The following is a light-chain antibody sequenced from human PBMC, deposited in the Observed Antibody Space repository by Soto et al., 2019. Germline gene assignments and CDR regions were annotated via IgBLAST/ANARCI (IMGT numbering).Light chain of an antibody. J-gene: IGLJ1*01. CDR3: SSYTRGSTFV. Sequence: QSALTQPASVSGSPGQSITISCTGTSSDVGAYNSVSWYQQEPGKAPRLLIYEVTNRPSGVSSRFSGSKSANTASLTISGLQAEDEADPYRSSYTRGSTFVFGTGTKVTVL. CDR1: SSDVGAYNS. CDR2: EVT. V-gene: IGLV2-14*01.